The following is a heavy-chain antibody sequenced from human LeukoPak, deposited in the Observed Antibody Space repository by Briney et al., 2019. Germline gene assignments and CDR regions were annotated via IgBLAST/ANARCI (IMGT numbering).Heavy chain of an antibody. Sequence: SETLSLTCAVYGGSFSGYYWSWIRQPPGKGLEWIGEINHSGSTNYNPSLKSRVTISVDTSKNQFSLKLSSVTAADTAVYYCARHPGYYYYYMDVWGKGTTVTVSS. J-gene: IGHJ6*03. V-gene: IGHV4-34*01. CDR2: INHSGST. CDR3: ARHPGYYYYYMDV. CDR1: GGSFSGYY.